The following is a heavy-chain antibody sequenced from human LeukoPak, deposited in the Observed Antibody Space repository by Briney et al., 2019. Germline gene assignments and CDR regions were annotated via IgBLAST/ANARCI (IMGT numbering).Heavy chain of an antibody. J-gene: IGHJ4*02. D-gene: IGHD6-13*01. V-gene: IGHV4-34*01. CDR2: INHSGST. CDR1: GGSSSGYY. Sequence: SETLSLTCAVYGGSSSGYYWSWIRQPPGKGLEWIGEINHSGSTNYNPSLKSRVTISVDTSKNQFSLKLSSVTAADTAVYYCARARGWVSSRYFDYWGQGTLVTVSS. CDR3: ARARGWVSSRYFDY.